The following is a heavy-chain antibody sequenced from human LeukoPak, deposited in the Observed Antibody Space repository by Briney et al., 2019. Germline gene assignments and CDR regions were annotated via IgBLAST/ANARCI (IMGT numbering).Heavy chain of an antibody. V-gene: IGHV5-51*01. D-gene: IGHD1-26*01. J-gene: IGHJ4*02. CDR2: IYPSDSDT. CDR1: EYSFATYW. Sequence: TTGESLKISCQGSEYSFATYWIAWLRQMPGKGLEWMGIIYPSDSDTRYSPSFQGQVTISAAKSIKTAYLQWSSLKASDTAMYYCARPLQGIVGATGFDYWGQGTLVTVSS. CDR3: ARPLQGIVGATGFDY.